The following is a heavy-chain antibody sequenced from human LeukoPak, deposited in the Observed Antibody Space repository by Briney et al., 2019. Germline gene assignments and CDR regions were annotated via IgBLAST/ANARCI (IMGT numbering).Heavy chain of an antibody. CDR3: AKDRGSYYYDSSGPDDY. J-gene: IGHJ4*02. V-gene: IGHV3-7*03. D-gene: IGHD3-22*01. CDR1: GFTFDDYW. Sequence: GGSLRLSCGASGFTFDDYWMSWVRQAPGQGLEWVANINQDGSEKYYLDSVKGRFTISRDNSKNTLYLQMNSLRAEDTAVYYCAKDRGSYYYDSSGPDDYWGQGTLVTVSS. CDR2: INQDGSEK.